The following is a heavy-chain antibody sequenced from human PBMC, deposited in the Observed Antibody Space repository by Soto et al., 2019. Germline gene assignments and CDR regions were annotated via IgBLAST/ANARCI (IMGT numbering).Heavy chain of an antibody. J-gene: IGHJ3*02. CDR3: ARENVGFNYADAFDI. D-gene: IGHD1-1*01. CDR2: IIPIFGTA. Sequence: SVKVSCKASGGTFSSYAISWVRQAPGQGLEWMGGIIPIFGTANYAQKFQGRVTITADKSTSTAYMELSSLRSEDTAVYYCARENVGFNYADAFDIWGQGTMVTVSS. V-gene: IGHV1-69*06. CDR1: GGTFSSYA.